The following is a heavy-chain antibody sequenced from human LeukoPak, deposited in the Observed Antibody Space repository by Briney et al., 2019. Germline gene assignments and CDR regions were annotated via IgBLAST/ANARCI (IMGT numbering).Heavy chain of an antibody. Sequence: AGSLRLAGAGSAFTYCNLALIWLGPAQGKGLEWVSTTNGSGASSYYADSVKGPFTMSTDSSTDTLALRILSLRADDTAVYYCAKSGGEVKDCISTSCLFYFDYWGQGALVTVSS. CDR2: TNGSGASS. CDR3: AKSGGEVKDCISTSCLFYFDY. V-gene: IGHV3-23*01. CDR1: AFTYCNLA. D-gene: IGHD2-2*01. J-gene: IGHJ4*02.